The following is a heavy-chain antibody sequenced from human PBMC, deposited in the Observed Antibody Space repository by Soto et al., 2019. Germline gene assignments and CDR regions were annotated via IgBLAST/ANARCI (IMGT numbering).Heavy chain of an antibody. J-gene: IGHJ4*02. V-gene: IGHV4-59*01. Sequence: SETLSLTCTVSGGSISNYYWSWIRQPPGKGLEWIGYIYYSGSINYNPSLKSRVTISEDTSKNQFSLKMSSVTAADTAVYYCAREIAVAGTHYFDYWGQGTLVTVSS. CDR1: GGSISNYY. CDR2: IYYSGSI. D-gene: IGHD6-19*01. CDR3: AREIAVAGTHYFDY.